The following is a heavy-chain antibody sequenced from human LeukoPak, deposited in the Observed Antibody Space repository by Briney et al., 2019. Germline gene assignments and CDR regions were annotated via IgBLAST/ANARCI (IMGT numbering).Heavy chain of an antibody. CDR3: ASDSSGWFEANY. CDR2: ISYDGSNK. CDR1: GSTFSSYA. Sequence: GRSLRLSCAASGSTFSSYAIHWVRQAPGKGLEWVAVISYDGSNKYYADSVKGRFTISRDNSKNTLYLQMNSLRAEDTAVYYCASDSSGWFEANYWGQGTLVTVSS. V-gene: IGHV3-30*04. D-gene: IGHD6-19*01. J-gene: IGHJ4*02.